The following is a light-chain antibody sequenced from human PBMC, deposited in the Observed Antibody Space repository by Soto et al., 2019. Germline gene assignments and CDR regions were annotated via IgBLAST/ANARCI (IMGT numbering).Light chain of an antibody. V-gene: IGLV2-14*01. CDR3: SSYTSGSTLVV. J-gene: IGLJ2*01. CDR1: SSDVGGYNY. CDR2: EVS. Sequence: QSVLTQPASVSGSPGQSITISYTGTSSDVGGYNYVSWYQQHPGKAPKLMIYEVSNRPSEVSNRFSGSKSGNTASLTISGLQAEDEGNYYCSSYTSGSTLVVFGGGTKVTVL.